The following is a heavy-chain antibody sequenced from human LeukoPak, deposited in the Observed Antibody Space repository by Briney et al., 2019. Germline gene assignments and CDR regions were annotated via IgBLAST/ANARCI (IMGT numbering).Heavy chain of an antibody. CDR1: GYTFTGYY. V-gene: IGHV1-2*02. Sequence: ASVKVSCKASGYTFTGYYMHWVRQAPGQGLEWMGWINPNSGGTNYAQKFQGRVTMTRDTSISTAYMELSRLRSDDTAVYYCARVSTIFGVVITFNGMDVWGQGTTVTVSS. CDR3: ARVSTIFGVVITFNGMDV. D-gene: IGHD3-3*01. J-gene: IGHJ6*02. CDR2: INPNSGGT.